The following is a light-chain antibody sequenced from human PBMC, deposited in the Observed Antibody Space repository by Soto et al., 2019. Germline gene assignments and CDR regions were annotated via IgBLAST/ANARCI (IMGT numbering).Light chain of an antibody. CDR3: HKYNSALLT. J-gene: IGKJ5*01. CDR1: QGFYSN. Sequence: DILMTQSPSSLSASVGDRVTIPCRASQGFYSNLAWYQQKPGQAPKLLIYAASTWETGIPPRFSGSGSGTDFTLTISSLQPEDVATYYCHKYNSALLTFGQGTRLEIK. V-gene: IGKV1-27*01. CDR2: AAS.